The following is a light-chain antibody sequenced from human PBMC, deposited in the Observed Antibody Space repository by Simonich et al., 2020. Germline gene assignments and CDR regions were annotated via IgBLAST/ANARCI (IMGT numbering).Light chain of an antibody. CDR2: DVS. Sequence: QSALTQPASVSGSPGQSITISCTGTRSDVGGYNYVSWYQPPPGKAPKLMIYDVSTRPSGVSNRFSGSKSGNTASLTISGLQAEDEADYYCSSYTSSSTLVFGGGTKLTVL. CDR3: SSYTSSSTLV. V-gene: IGLV2-14*03. CDR1: RSDVGGYNY. J-gene: IGLJ2*01.